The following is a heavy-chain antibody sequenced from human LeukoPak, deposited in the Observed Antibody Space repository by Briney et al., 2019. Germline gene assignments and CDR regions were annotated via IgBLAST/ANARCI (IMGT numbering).Heavy chain of an antibody. CDR1: RFTFSSYA. CDR3: AKAIAAPVWYFDL. Sequence: GGSLRLSCADSRFTFSSYAMSCVRQAPGKGLEWVSTISGRGDSTYYADSVKGRFTISRDNSRNTLYLQMNTLRAEDTAVYYCAKAIAAPVWYFDLWGRGTLVTVSS. CDR2: ISGRGDST. D-gene: IGHD6-13*01. V-gene: IGHV3-23*01. J-gene: IGHJ2*01.